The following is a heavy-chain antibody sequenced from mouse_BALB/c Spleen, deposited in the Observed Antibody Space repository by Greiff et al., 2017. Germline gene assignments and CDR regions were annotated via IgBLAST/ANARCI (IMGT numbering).Heavy chain of an antibody. D-gene: IGHD4-1*01. J-gene: IGHJ3*01. CDR2: ISSGGGST. Sequence: EVKLVESGGGLVKPGGSLKLSCAASGFSFSSYDMSWVRQTPEKRLEWVAYISSGGGSTYYPDTVKGRFTISRDNAKNTLYLQMSSLKSEDTAMYYCARYWAYWGQGTLVTVSA. V-gene: IGHV5-12-1*01. CDR3: ARYWAY. CDR1: GFSFSSYD.